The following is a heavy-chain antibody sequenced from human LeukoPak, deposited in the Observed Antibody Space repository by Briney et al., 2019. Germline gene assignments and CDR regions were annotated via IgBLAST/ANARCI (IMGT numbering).Heavy chain of an antibody. CDR3: AGSTGSTMFIDY. V-gene: IGHV4-59*01. D-gene: IGHD3-10*02. J-gene: IGHJ4*02. Sequence: SETLSLTCTVPGGSISPYYWSWIRQPPGKGLEWLGYIYYSGNTDYNPSLKSRVAISVDTSKNQFSLKLSSVTAADTAVYYCAGSTGSTMFIDYWGQGTLVTVSS. CDR2: IYYSGNT. CDR1: GGSISPYY.